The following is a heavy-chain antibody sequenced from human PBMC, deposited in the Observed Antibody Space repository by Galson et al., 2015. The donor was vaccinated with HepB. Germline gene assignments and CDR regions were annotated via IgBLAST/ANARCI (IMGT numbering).Heavy chain of an antibody. D-gene: IGHD3-16*01. CDR2: FYSGGRR. J-gene: IGHJ6*02. Sequence: SLRLSCAASGFSVSSNHMNWVRQAPGKGLEWVSVFYSGGRRYYADSVKGRFTISRDKSQNTVYLQMNSLRAEDTAVYYCARDPVGGPRDGGMDVWGQGTTVTVSS. V-gene: IGHV3-53*01. CDR3: ARDPVGGPRDGGMDV. CDR1: GFSVSSNH.